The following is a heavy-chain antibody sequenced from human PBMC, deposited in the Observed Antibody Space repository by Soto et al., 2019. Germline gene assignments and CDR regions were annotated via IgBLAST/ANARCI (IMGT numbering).Heavy chain of an antibody. V-gene: IGHV3-9*01. CDR1: GFTFDDYA. D-gene: IGHD2-15*01. CDR2: ISWNSGSI. Sequence: EVQLVESGGGLVQPGRSLRLSCAASGFTFDDYAMHWVRQAPGKGLEWVSGISWNSGSIGYADSVKGRFTISRDNAKNSLYLQMNSLRAEDTALYYCAKDLGDSFYYFDYRGQGTLVTVSS. J-gene: IGHJ4*02. CDR3: AKDLGDSFYYFDY.